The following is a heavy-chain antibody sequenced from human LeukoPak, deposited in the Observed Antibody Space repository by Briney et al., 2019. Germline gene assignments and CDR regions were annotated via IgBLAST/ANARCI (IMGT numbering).Heavy chain of an antibody. CDR2: INHSGST. Sequence: PSETLSLTCAVYGGSFSGYYWSWIRQPPGKGLEWIGEINHSGSTNYNPSLKSRVTISEDTSKNQFSLKLSSVTAADTAVYYCARDLWFGGEGGQGTLVTVSS. D-gene: IGHD3-10*01. V-gene: IGHV4-34*01. CDR3: ARDLWFGGE. J-gene: IGHJ4*02. CDR1: GGSFSGYY.